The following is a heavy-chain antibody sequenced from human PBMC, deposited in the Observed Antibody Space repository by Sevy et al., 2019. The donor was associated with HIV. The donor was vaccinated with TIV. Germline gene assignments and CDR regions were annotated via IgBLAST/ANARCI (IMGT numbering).Heavy chain of an antibody. CDR2: IRYDESNK. CDR1: GFSFSSYD. Sequence: GGSLRLSCAASGFSFSSYDMHWVRQAPGMGLEWVAVIRYDESNKHYGDSVKGRFTISRDSSKNALYLQMSSVRAEDTAVYYCAREKVDTSMIFVEYYGMDVWGQGTTVTVSS. CDR3: AREKVDTSMIFVEYYGMDV. D-gene: IGHD5-18*01. V-gene: IGHV3-33*01. J-gene: IGHJ6*02.